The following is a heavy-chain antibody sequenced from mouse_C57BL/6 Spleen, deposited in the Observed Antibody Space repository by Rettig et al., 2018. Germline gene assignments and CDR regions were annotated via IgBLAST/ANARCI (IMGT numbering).Heavy chain of an antibody. CDR3: ARGPYDYDGDWYFDV. J-gene: IGHJ1*03. D-gene: IGHD2-4*01. CDR2: IRYDGSN. Sequence: DVQLQESGPGLVKPSQSLSLTCSVTGYSITSGYYWNWIRQFPGNKLEWMGYIRYDGSNNYNPSLKNRISITRDTSKNQFFLKLISVTTEDTATYYCARGPYDYDGDWYFDVWGTGTTVTVSS. V-gene: IGHV3-6*01. CDR1: GYSITSGYY.